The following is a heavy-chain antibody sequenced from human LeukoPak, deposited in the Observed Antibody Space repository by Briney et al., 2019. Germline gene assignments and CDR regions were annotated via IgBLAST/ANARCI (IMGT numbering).Heavy chain of an antibody. CDR2: INWNGGST. D-gene: IGHD2-2*01. J-gene: IGHJ4*02. CDR3: ARDIVVVPDEYYFDY. V-gene: IGHV3-20*04. Sequence: GGSLRRFCAASGFTFDDYGMSWVRQAPGKGLEWVSGINWNGGSTGYADSVKGRFTISRDNAKNSLYLQMNSLRAEDTALYYCARDIVVVPDEYYFDYWGQGTLVTVSS. CDR1: GFTFDDYG.